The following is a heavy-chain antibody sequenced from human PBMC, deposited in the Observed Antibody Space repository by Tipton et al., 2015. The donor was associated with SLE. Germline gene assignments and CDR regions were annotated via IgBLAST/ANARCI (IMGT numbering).Heavy chain of an antibody. V-gene: IGHV3-23*01. CDR1: GFTFSSYA. CDR2: ISAGGVNT. J-gene: IGHJ3*02. D-gene: IGHD6-19*01. Sequence: SLRLSCVGSGFTFSSYAMNWVRQAPGKGLEWVSGISAGGVNTYYADSVKGRFTISRENSKNTLYLQMNSLRAEDTAVYYCARGLGYDAFDIWGQGTMVTVSS. CDR3: ARGLGYDAFDI.